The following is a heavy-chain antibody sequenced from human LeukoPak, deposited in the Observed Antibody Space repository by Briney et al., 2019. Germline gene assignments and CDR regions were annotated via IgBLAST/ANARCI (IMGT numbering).Heavy chain of an antibody. CDR3: AGARQLELPPAPNWFDP. CDR2: ISAYNGNT. J-gene: IGHJ5*02. D-gene: IGHD1-7*01. V-gene: IGHV1-18*01. Sequence: ASVKVSCKASGYTFTSYGISWVRQAPGQGLEWMGWISAYNGNTNYAQKLQGRVTMTTDTSTSTAYMELRSLRSDDTAVYYCAGARQLELPPAPNWFDPWGQGTLVTVSS. CDR1: GYTFTSYG.